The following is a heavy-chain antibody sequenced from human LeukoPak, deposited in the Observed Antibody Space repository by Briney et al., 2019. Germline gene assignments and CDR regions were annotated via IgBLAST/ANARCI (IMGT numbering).Heavy chain of an antibody. CDR2: INSDGSST. CDR3: ARAMIVVDEFDY. D-gene: IGHD3-22*01. J-gene: IGHJ4*02. V-gene: IGHV3-74*01. CDR1: GFTFSSYW. Sequence: GGSLRLSCAASGFTFSSYWMHWVRQAPGKGLVWVSRINSDGSSTSYADSVKGRFTISRDNAKNSLYLQMNSLRAEDTAVYYCARAMIVVDEFDYWGQGTLVTVSS.